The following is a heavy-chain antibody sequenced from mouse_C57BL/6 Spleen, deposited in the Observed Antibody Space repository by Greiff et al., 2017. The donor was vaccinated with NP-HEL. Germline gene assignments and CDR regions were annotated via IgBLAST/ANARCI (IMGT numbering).Heavy chain of an antibody. Sequence: EVKVEESGAELVKPGASVKLSCTASGFNIKDYYMHWVKQRTEQGLEWIGRIDPEDGETKYVPKFQGKATITADTSSNTAYLQLSSLTSEDTAVYYCARSSSGYVPFAYWGQGTLVTVSA. D-gene: IGHD3-2*02. J-gene: IGHJ3*01. CDR3: ARSSSGYVPFAY. CDR2: IDPEDGET. V-gene: IGHV14-2*01. CDR1: GFNIKDYY.